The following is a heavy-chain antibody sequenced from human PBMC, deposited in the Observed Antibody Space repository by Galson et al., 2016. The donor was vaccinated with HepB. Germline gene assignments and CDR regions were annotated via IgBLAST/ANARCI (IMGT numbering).Heavy chain of an antibody. CDR1: GGYLNTGDHY. Sequence: TLSLTCNVSGGYLNTGDHYWTWIRQPPGKGLEWIGYIYHSGSTYYNPSLESRVFISADTSKSHFSLRLSSMTAADTAVYFCARTGPYGQVVEYWGQGTLVTVSS. CDR3: ARTGPYGQVVEY. CDR2: IYHSGST. V-gene: IGHV4-30-4*01. D-gene: IGHD2-15*01. J-gene: IGHJ4*02.